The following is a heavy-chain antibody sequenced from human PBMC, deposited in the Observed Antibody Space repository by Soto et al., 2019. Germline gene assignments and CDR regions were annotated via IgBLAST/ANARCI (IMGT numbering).Heavy chain of an antibody. Sequence: SETLSLTCTVSGGSMSSYYWSWIRQPPGKGLEWIGYIYYSGITNYNPSLKSRVPISVDRSKNQFSLKLSSVTAADTAVYYCARAHYGDYGYGMDVWGQGTTVTVSS. J-gene: IGHJ6*02. CDR1: GGSMSSYY. CDR2: IYYSGIT. V-gene: IGHV4-59*12. CDR3: ARAHYGDYGYGMDV. D-gene: IGHD4-17*01.